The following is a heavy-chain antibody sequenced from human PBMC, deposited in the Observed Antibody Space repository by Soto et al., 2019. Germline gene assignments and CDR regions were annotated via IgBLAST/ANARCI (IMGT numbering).Heavy chain of an antibody. Sequence: QVQLVESGGGLVKPGGSLSLSCVASGFTFSDSYMIWIRQAPGKGLEWVAYISTSSIYTNYADSVKGRFTISRDNANNSLYLQMNSLRADEPAVYYCARDPDRGGAFDIWGQGTMVTVSS. CDR2: ISTSSIYT. CDR3: ARDPDRGGAFDI. J-gene: IGHJ3*02. D-gene: IGHD3-10*01. V-gene: IGHV3-11*06. CDR1: GFTFSDSY.